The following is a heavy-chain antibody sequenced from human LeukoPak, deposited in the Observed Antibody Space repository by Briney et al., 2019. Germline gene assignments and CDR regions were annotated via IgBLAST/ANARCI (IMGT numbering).Heavy chain of an antibody. J-gene: IGHJ3*02. Sequence: RGGSLRLSCAASGFTFTGSAMHWVCQASGKGLEWVGRIRSKTNSYATAYAASVKGRFTISRDDSKNTAYLQMNSLKTEDTAVYYCTRVKAGAIDGFDIWGQGTMVTVSS. D-gene: IGHD3-10*01. CDR1: GFTFTGSA. V-gene: IGHV3-73*01. CDR3: TRVKAGAIDGFDI. CDR2: IRSKTNSYAT.